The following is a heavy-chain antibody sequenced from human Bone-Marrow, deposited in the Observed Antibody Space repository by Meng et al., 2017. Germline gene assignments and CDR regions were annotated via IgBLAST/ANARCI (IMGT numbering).Heavy chain of an antibody. D-gene: IGHD3-10*01. CDR2: IWYDGSNE. CDR3: ARGGMVRGVIRTPFDY. J-gene: IGHJ4*02. V-gene: IGHV3-33*01. Sequence: GESLKISCAVSGFPFSSYAMHWVRQAPGKGLEWVAFIWYDGSNENYADSVKGRFTISRDNSKNTLFLQMNNLRVEDTAVYYCARGGMVRGVIRTPFDYWGQGTLVTVSS. CDR1: GFPFSSYA.